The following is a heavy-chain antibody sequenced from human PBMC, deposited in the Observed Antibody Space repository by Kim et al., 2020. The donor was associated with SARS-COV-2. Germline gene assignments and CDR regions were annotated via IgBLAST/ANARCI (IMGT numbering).Heavy chain of an antibody. CDR1: GGSISSSSYY. D-gene: IGHD5-18*01. Sequence: SETLSLTCTVSGGSISSSSYYWGWIRQPPGKGLEWIGSIYYSGSTYYNPSLKSRVTISVDTSKNQFSLKLSSVTAADTAVYYCARQVLGYSYGPTGYVYYYYGMDVWGQGTTVTVSS. CDR3: ARQVLGYSYGPTGYVYYYYGMDV. V-gene: IGHV4-39*01. CDR2: IYYSGST. J-gene: IGHJ6*02.